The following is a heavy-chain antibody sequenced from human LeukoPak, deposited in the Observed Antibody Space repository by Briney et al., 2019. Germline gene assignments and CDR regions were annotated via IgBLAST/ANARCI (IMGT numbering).Heavy chain of an antibody. CDR1: GFTFSSYA. CDR2: ISGSGGST. CDR3: VKEEGSYYYGSGSYDY. J-gene: IGHJ4*02. Sequence: GGSLRLSCAASGFTFSSYAMSWVRQAPGKGLEWVSAISGSGGSTYYADSVKGRFTISRDNSKNTLYLQMNSLRAEDTAVYYCVKEEGSYYYGSGSYDYWGQGTLVTVSS. D-gene: IGHD3-10*01. V-gene: IGHV3-23*01.